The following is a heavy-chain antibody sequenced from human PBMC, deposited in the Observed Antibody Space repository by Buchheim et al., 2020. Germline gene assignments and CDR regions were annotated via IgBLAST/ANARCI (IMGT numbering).Heavy chain of an antibody. CDR2: ISPGGTT. V-gene: IGHV4-39*01. CDR1: GGFIRSSTYY. Sequence: QLQLQESGPGLVKPSETLSLTCTVAGGFIRSSTYYWGWIRQPPGKGLEWIGAISPGGTTYYSPSLKSRVTISVDTSKNQFSLNLSSVTATDTAVYYCARQFEDTYARFIEDWGQGTL. D-gene: IGHD5-18*01. CDR3: ARQFEDTYARFIED. J-gene: IGHJ4*02.